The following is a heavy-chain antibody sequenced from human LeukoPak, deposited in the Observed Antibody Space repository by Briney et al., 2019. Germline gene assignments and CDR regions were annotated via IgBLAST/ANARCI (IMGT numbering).Heavy chain of an antibody. V-gene: IGHV4-61*01. D-gene: IGHD6-25*01. Sequence: SETLSLTCTVSGYSLSSGYYWGWIRQPPGKGLEWIGYTYYSGSTNYNPSLKSRVTISVDTSKNQFSLKLSSVTAADTAVYYCARVNSSGPWGQGTLVTVSS. CDR2: TYYSGST. J-gene: IGHJ5*02. CDR3: ARVNSSGP. CDR1: GYSLSSGYY.